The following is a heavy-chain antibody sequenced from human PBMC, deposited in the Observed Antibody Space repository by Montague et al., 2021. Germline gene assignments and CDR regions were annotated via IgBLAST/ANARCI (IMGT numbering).Heavy chain of an antibody. V-gene: IGHV4-59*01. J-gene: IGHJ4*03. CDR3: ESDSHYGRFYL. CDR1: GGYITYNN. D-gene: IGHD4-17*01. CDR2: MHYNGTA. Sequence: SETLSFTYTVSGGYITYNNCTWIRNPQAKELEWVGYMHYNGTANYNHYLKSRVTISKDMSRTHFLLRLSSVTAADTAVYYCESDSHYGRFYLWGQGTLVTVSS.